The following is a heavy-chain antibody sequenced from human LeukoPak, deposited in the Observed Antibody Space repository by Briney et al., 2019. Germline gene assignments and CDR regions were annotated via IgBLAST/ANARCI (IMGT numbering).Heavy chain of an antibody. CDR1: GYTFTSYG. D-gene: IGHD1-14*01. J-gene: IGHJ4*02. CDR3: ARAGMSSRQPLRLPPRY. CDR2: ISAYNGNT. V-gene: IGHV1-18*01. Sequence: SSVKVSCKASGYTFTSYGISWVRQAPGQGLEWMGWISAYNGNTNYAQKLQGRVTMTTDTSTSTAYMEPRSLRSDDTAVYYCARAGMSSRQPLRLPPRYWGQGTLVTVSS.